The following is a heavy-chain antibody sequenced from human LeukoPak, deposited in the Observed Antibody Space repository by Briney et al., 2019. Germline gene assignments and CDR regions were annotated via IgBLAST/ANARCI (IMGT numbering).Heavy chain of an antibody. CDR2: IIPLFGRR. Sequence: GASVKVSCKASGGTFRAEAFSWVRQAPGQGLEWLGGIIPLFGRRNYAQKFQGRVTISMDESTSTVYMEVSSLRFDDTAIYYCTREIEASGVDYWGQGTLVTVSS. D-gene: IGHD2-21*01. CDR1: GGTFRAEA. J-gene: IGHJ4*02. CDR3: TREIEASGVDY. V-gene: IGHV1-69*05.